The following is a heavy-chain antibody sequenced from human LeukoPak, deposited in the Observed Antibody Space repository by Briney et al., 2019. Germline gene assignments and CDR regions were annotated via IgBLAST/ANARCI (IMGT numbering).Heavy chain of an antibody. V-gene: IGHV4-34*01. J-gene: IGHJ4*02. CDR3: ARGRGRLFDY. CDR2: INHSGST. D-gene: IGHD2-15*01. Sequence: PSETLSLTCAVYGGSFSGYYWSWIRQPPGKGLEWIGEINHSGSTNYNPSLKSRVTISVDTSKNQFSLKLSSVTAADTAVYYCARGRGRLFDYWGQGTLVTVSS. CDR1: GGSFSGYY.